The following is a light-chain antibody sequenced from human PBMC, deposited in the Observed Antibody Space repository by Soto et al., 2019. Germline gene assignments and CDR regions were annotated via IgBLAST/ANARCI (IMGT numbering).Light chain of an antibody. Sequence: QLVLTQPPSASGTPGQRVTISCSGSSSNIGSNYVYWYQQLPGTAPKLLIYRNNQRPSGVPDRFSGSKSGTSASLAISGLRSEDEADYYCAAWDDSLSGLVFGGGTKL. V-gene: IGLV1-47*01. CDR2: RNN. J-gene: IGLJ2*01. CDR3: AAWDDSLSGLV. CDR1: SSNIGSNY.